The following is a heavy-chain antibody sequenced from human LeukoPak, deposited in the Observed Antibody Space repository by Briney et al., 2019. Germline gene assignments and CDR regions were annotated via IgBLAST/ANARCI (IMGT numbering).Heavy chain of an antibody. Sequence: PSQTLSLTCTVSGGSISSGGYYWSWIRQPPGKGLEWIGYIYHSGSTYCNPSLKSRVTMSVDTSKNQFSLKLSSVTAADTAVYYCARDIVVVVPAGSAFDIWGQGTMVTVSS. J-gene: IGHJ3*02. CDR3: ARDIVVVVPAGSAFDI. CDR2: IYHSGST. V-gene: IGHV4-30-2*01. CDR1: GGSISSGGYY. D-gene: IGHD2-2*01.